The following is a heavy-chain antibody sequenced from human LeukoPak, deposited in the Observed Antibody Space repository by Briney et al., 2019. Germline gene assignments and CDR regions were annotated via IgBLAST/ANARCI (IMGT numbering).Heavy chain of an antibody. CDR1: GGSISSGDYY. D-gene: IGHD3-10*01. CDR3: ARSHMVRGVIFHEIARFDP. J-gene: IGHJ5*02. V-gene: IGHV4-30-4*01. CDR2: IYYSGST. Sequence: SETPSLTCTVSGGSISSGDYYWSWIRQPPGKGLEWIGYIYYSGSTYYNPSLKSRVTISVDTSKNQFSLKLSSVTAADTAVYYCARSHMVRGVIFHEIARFDPWGQGTLVTVSS.